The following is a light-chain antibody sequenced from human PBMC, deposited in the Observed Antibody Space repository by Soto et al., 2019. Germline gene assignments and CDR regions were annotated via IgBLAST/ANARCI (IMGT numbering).Light chain of an antibody. J-gene: IGLJ2*01. CDR3: SSYASSTTVV. CDR1: SSDVGGYNY. Sequence: QAVVTQPASVSGSPGQSITISCTGTSSDVGGYNYVSWYQQHPAKAPKLMIFEVRNRPSGVSYRFSGSRSGNTAYLTISGLQAEDEADYYCSSYASSTTVVFGGGTQLTVL. CDR2: EVR. V-gene: IGLV2-14*01.